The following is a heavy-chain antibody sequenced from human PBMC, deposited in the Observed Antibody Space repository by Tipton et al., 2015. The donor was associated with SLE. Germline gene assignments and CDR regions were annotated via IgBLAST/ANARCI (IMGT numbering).Heavy chain of an antibody. J-gene: IGHJ3*02. CDR1: GFTFSSYA. V-gene: IGHV3-23*03. Sequence: SLRLSCAASGFTFSSYAMSWVRQAPGKGLEWVSVIYSGGSTYYADSGKGRFTISRDNSKNTLYLQMNSLRAEDTAVYYCAKDKGGDAFDIWGQGTMVTVSS. D-gene: IGHD1-26*01. CDR2: IYSGGST. CDR3: AKDKGGDAFDI.